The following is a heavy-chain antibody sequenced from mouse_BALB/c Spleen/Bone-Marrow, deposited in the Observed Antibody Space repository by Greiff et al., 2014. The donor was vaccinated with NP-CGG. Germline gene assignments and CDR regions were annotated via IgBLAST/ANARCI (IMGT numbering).Heavy chain of an antibody. V-gene: IGHV1-67*01. J-gene: IGHJ4*01. Sequence: QVHVKQSGAELVRPGVSVKISCKGSGYTFTDYAVHWVKQSHTKSLEWIGLISSYYGDATYNQKFKSKATMTVDKSSSTAFLELARLTSEDSAIYYCARSGKVRNAMDYWGQGTSVTVSS. CDR2: ISSYYGDA. CDR1: GYTFTDYA. CDR3: ARSGKVRNAMDY. D-gene: IGHD2-14*01.